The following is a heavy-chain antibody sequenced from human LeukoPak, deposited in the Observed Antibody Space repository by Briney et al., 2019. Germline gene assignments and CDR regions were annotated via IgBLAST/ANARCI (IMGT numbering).Heavy chain of an antibody. Sequence: GGSLRLSCAASGFTFDDYAMHWVRQAPGKGLEWVSLISWDGGSTYYADSVKGRFTISRDNSKNSLYLQMNSLRAEDTALYYCAISNLYSSSWHFPDYWGQGTLVTVSS. CDR3: AISNLYSSSWHFPDY. D-gene: IGHD6-13*01. CDR2: ISWDGGST. J-gene: IGHJ4*02. V-gene: IGHV3-43D*03. CDR1: GFTFDDYA.